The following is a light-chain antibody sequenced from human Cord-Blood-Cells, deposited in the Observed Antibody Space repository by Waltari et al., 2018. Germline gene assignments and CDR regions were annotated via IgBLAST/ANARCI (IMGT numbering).Light chain of an antibody. Sequence: DIQMTQSPSSLSASVGDRVTITCRASQSISSYLNWYQQKPGKAPKLLIYAASSFQSGVPSRFSGSVSGTDFTLTISSLQPEDFATYYCQQSYSTPWTFGQGTKIEIK. CDR3: QQSYSTPWT. J-gene: IGKJ1*01. CDR2: AAS. CDR1: QSISSY. V-gene: IGKV1-39*01.